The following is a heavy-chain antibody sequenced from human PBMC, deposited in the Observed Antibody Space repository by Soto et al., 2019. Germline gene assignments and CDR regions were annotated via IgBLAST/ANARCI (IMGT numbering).Heavy chain of an antibody. V-gene: IGHV4-59*01. D-gene: IGHD1-26*01. J-gene: IGHJ3*02. Sequence: QVQLQESGPGLVKPSETLSLTCTVSGGSISSYYWSWIRQPPGKGLEWIGYIYYSGSTNYNPSLKSRIPISVDTSQNQFSLKLSSVTAADTAVYYCARDQRMGASGGDAFDIWGQGTMVTVSS. CDR3: ARDQRMGASGGDAFDI. CDR2: IYYSGST. CDR1: GGSISSYY.